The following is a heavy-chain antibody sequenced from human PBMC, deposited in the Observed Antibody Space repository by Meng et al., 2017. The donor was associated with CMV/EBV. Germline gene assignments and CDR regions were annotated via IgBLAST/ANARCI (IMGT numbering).Heavy chain of an antibody. Sequence: GSLRLSCAASGFTFSSYAMSWVRQAPGKGLEWVSAISGSGGSTYYADSVKGRFTISRDNSKNTLYLQMNSLRAEDTAVYYCAKDKSHSVYYYYGMDVWGQGTTVTVSS. CDR3: AKDKSHSVYYYYGMDV. CDR2: ISGSGGST. V-gene: IGHV3-23*01. J-gene: IGHJ6*02. CDR1: GFTFSSYA. D-gene: IGHD3-10*01.